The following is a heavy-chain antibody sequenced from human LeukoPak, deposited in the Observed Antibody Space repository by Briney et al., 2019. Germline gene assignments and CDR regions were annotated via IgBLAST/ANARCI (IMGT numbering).Heavy chain of an antibody. D-gene: IGHD3-16*01. CDR3: ARGGDYFDY. Sequence: GGSLRLSCVVSGFTVSSNYMNWVRQAPGKGLEWVSVIYSGGSTYYADSVKGRFTISRDNSKNTLYLQMNSLRTEDTAVCYCARGGDYFDYWGQGTLVTVSS. CDR1: GFTVSSNY. J-gene: IGHJ4*02. CDR2: IYSGGST. V-gene: IGHV3-66*02.